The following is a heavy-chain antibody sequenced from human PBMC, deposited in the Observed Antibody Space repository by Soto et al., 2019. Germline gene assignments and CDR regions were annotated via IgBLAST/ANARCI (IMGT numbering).Heavy chain of an antibody. Sequence: SGPTLGNATQPLTLAGTGSGFSVSTGGVGVAWIRQPPGKALEWLALIYWDDDKRYSPFLQSRVTITKDTSKNQVVLTMTNMVPVDTATYYCAHKGGRAAGIDVWD. CDR3: AHKGGRAAGIDV. J-gene: IGHJ6*02. V-gene: IGHV2-5*02. CDR2: IYWDDDK. CDR1: GFSVSTGGVG. D-gene: IGHD2-15*01.